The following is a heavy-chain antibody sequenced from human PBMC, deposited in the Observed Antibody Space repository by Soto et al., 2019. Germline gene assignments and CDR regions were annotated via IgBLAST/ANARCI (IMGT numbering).Heavy chain of an antibody. D-gene: IGHD6-25*01. CDR2: ISYDGSNK. CDR1: GFTFSSYA. V-gene: IGHV3-30-3*01. Sequence: QVQLVESGGGVVQRGRSLRLSCAASGFTFSSYAMHWVRQAPGKGLEGLAVISYDGSNKYYADSVKGRFTISRDNSKNTLYLQMNSLRAEDTAVYYCAREVIGSDSNYGMDVWGQGTTVTVSS. J-gene: IGHJ6*02. CDR3: AREVIGSDSNYGMDV.